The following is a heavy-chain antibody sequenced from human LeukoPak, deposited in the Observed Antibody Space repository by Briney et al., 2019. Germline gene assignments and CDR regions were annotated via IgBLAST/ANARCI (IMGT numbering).Heavy chain of an antibody. CDR1: GFTFSSYE. Sequence: PGGSLRLSCAASGFTFSSYEMNWVRQAPGKGLEWVSYISSSGSTIYYADSVKGRFTISRDNAKNSLYLQMNSLRAEDTAVYYCARDLIRDYSNYPKENWFDPWGQGTLVTVSS. CDR2: ISSSGSTI. CDR3: ARDLIRDYSNYPKENWFDP. J-gene: IGHJ5*02. V-gene: IGHV3-48*03. D-gene: IGHD4-11*01.